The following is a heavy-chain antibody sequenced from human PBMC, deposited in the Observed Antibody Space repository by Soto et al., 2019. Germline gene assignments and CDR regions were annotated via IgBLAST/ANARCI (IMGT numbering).Heavy chain of an antibody. CDR1: GYTLTELF. CDR3: ATDRVTFGGVIVRLGWGNFDY. V-gene: IGHV1-24*01. D-gene: IGHD3-16*02. J-gene: IGHJ4*02. CDR2: FDPEDGET. Sequence: QVQLVQSGAEVKKPGASVKVSCKVSGYTLTELFMHWVRQAPGKGLEWMGGFDPEDGETIYAQKFQGRVTMTEDTSTDTAYMELSSLRSEDTAVYYCATDRVTFGGVIVRLGWGNFDYWGQGTLVTVSS.